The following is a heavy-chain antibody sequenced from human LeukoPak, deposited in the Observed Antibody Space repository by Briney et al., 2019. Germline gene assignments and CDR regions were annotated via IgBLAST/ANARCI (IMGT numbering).Heavy chain of an antibody. J-gene: IGHJ6*03. V-gene: IGHV1-2*02. CDR1: GYAFTGYY. D-gene: IGHD2-2*01. CDR2: INPNSGGT. CDR3: ARDSRVVVPAATHYMDV. Sequence: ASVKVSCKASGYAFTGYYMHWVRQAPGQGLEWMGWINPNSGGTNYAQKFQGRVTMTRDTSISTAYMELSRLRSDDTAVYYCARDSRVVVPAATHYMDVWGKGTTVTVSS.